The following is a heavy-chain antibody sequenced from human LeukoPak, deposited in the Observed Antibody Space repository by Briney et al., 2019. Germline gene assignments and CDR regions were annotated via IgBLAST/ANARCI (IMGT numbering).Heavy chain of an antibody. CDR3: AKDSIYGSGNQGFDY. Sequence: QTGGSLRLSCAASGFTFSSYGMHWVRQAPGKGLEWVAFIRYDGSNKYYADSVKGRFTISRDNSKNTLYLQMNSLRAEDTAVYYCAKDSIYGSGNQGFDYWGQGTLVTVSS. D-gene: IGHD3-10*01. J-gene: IGHJ4*02. CDR2: IRYDGSNK. CDR1: GFTFSSYG. V-gene: IGHV3-30*02.